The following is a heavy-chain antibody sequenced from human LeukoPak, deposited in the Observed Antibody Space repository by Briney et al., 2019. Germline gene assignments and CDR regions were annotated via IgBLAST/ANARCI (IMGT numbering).Heavy chain of an antibody. CDR2: ISVSGNT. CDR1: GFTLSSYA. V-gene: IGHV3-23*01. CDR3: AKAPVTTCSGAYCYPFDY. D-gene: IGHD2-15*01. Sequence: VGSLRLSCAASGFTLSSYAMSWVRQGPGKGLESVSAISVSGNTYHADSVKGRFTISRDSSKNTLYLQMNSLRAGDAAVYYCAKAPVTTCSGAYCYPFDYWSQGTLVTVSS. J-gene: IGHJ4*02.